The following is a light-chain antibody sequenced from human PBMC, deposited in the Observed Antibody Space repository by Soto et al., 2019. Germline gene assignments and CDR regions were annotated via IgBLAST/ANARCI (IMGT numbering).Light chain of an antibody. CDR2: DVS. CDR3: SSYTSTTTLV. Sequence: ALTQPASVSGSPGQSITISCTGTSRDVGGYSYVSWYQLHPGKVPKLMIYDVSNRPSGVSNRFSGSKSGNTASLTISGLQAEDEADYYCSSYTSTTTLVFGGGTKLTVL. V-gene: IGLV2-14*03. J-gene: IGLJ3*02. CDR1: SRDVGGYSY.